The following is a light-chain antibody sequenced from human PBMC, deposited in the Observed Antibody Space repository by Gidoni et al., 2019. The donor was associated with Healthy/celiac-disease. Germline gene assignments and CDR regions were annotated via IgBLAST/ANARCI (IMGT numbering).Light chain of an antibody. J-gene: IGKJ1*01. V-gene: IGKV1-5*03. CDR2: KAS. Sequence: DIQMTKSPPTLSASVEDRVTITCRAHQSISTWLAWYQQKQGKAPKLMIYKASSLESGVPSRFSGSGSGTEFTLTISSLQPDDFETYSCQQYHSYSPWTFGQGTKVEIK. CDR1: QSISTW. CDR3: QQYHSYSPWT.